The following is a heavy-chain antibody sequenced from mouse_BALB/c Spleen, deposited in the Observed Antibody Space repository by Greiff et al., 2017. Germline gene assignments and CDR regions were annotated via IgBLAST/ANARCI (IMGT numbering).Heavy chain of an antibody. CDR3: ARGSVGYYEDYYAMDY. CDR2: ISDGGSYT. J-gene: IGHJ4*01. Sequence: EVKLMESGGGLVKPGGSLKLSCAASGFTFSDYYMYWVRQTPEKRLEWVATISDGGSYTYYPDSVKGRFTISRDNAKNNLYLQMSSLKSEDTAMYYCARGSVGYYEDYYAMDYWGQGTSVTVSS. D-gene: IGHD2-3*01. V-gene: IGHV5-4*02. CDR1: GFTFSDYY.